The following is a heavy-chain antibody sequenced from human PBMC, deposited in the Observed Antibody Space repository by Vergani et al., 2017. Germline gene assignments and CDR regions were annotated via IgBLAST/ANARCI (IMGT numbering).Heavy chain of an antibody. Sequence: QVQLQESGPGLVKPSETLSLTCTVSGGSISSYYWSWIRQHPGKGLEWIGYIYYSGSTYYNPSLKSRVTISVDTSKNQFSLKLSSVTAADPAVYYCARGAGYGSPSTFDYWGQGALVTVSS. CDR3: ARGAGYGSPSTFDY. D-gene: IGHD6-6*01. CDR1: GGSISSYY. V-gene: IGHV4-59*06. J-gene: IGHJ4*02. CDR2: IYYSGST.